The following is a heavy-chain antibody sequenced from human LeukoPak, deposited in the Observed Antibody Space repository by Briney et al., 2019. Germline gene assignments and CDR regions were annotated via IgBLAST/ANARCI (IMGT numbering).Heavy chain of an antibody. CDR2: FDPEDGET. D-gene: IGHD6-6*01. V-gene: IGHV1-24*01. Sequence: ASVKVSCKASGYTFTGYYMHWVRQAPGKGLEWMGGFDPEDGETIYAQKFQGRVTMTEDTSTDTAYMELSSLRSEDTAVYYCATGTIAARRAYYFDYWGQGTLVTVSS. J-gene: IGHJ4*02. CDR3: ATGTIAARRAYYFDY. CDR1: GYTFTGYY.